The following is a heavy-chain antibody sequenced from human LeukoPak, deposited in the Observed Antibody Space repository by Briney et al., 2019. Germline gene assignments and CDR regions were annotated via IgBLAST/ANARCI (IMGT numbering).Heavy chain of an antibody. CDR3: ARGLLWFGESSLYNWFDP. V-gene: IGHV1-69*13. CDR1: GGTFSSYA. CDR2: IIPIFGTA. Sequence: SVKVSCKASGGTFSSYAISWVRQAPGQGLEWMGGIIPIFGTANYAQKFQGRVTITADESTSTAYMELSSLRSEDTAVYYCARGLLWFGESSLYNWFDPWGQGTLATVSS. D-gene: IGHD3-10*01. J-gene: IGHJ5*02.